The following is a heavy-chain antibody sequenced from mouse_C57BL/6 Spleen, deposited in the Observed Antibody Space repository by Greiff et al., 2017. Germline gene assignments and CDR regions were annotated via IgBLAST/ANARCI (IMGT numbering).Heavy chain of an antibody. V-gene: IGHV14-1*01. D-gene: IGHD2-4*01. CDR3: NYDPYAD. CDR2: IDPEDGDT. Sequence: EVQLQQSGAELVRPGASVKLSCTASGFNIKDYYMHWVKQRPEKGLEWIGRIDPEDGDTEYAPKFKGKATMTADTSSNTAYLQLSSLTSEDTAVYYCNYDPYADWGQGPLVTVSA. CDR1: GFNIKDYY. J-gene: IGHJ3*01.